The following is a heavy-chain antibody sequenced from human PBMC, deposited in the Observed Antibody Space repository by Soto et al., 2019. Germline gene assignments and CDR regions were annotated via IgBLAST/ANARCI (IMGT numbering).Heavy chain of an antibody. CDR2: IIPIFGTA. J-gene: IGHJ6*02. CDR3: ARRDPRYCSGGSCYNFSYYYGMDV. CDR1: GGTFSSYA. D-gene: IGHD2-15*01. V-gene: IGHV1-69*13. Sequence: SVKVSCKASGGTFSSYAISWVRQAPGQGLEWMGGIIPIFGTANYAQKFQGRVTITADESTSTAYMELSSLRSEDTAVYYCARRDPRYCSGGSCYNFSYYYGMDVWGQGTTVTVSS.